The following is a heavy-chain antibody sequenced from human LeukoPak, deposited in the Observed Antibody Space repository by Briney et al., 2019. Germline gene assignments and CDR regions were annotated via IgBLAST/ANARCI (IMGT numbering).Heavy chain of an antibody. J-gene: IGHJ4*02. CDR3: VRGTYYYEF. CDR1: KFTFSTYW. CDR2: MNQLGNEK. V-gene: IGHV3-7*04. Sequence: GGSLGLSCAASKFTFSTYWMSWVRQAPGKGLEWVAYMNQLGNEKNYLDSVKGRFTISRDNAKNSLYLQMTSLRAEDTAVYYCVRGTYYYEFWGQGTLVTVSS. D-gene: IGHD3-16*01.